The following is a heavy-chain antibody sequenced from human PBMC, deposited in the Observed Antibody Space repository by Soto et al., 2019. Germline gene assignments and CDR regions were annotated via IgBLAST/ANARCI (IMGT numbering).Heavy chain of an antibody. CDR1: GFTFSSYW. Sequence: GGSLRLSSAASGFTFSSYWMSWVRQAPGKGLEWVANIKQDGSEKYYVDSVRGRFTISRDNAKNSLYLQMNSLRAEDTAVYYCARDKEVVNPFDYWGQGTLVTVSS. D-gene: IGHD2-15*01. CDR3: ARDKEVVNPFDY. J-gene: IGHJ4*02. V-gene: IGHV3-7*03. CDR2: IKQDGSEK.